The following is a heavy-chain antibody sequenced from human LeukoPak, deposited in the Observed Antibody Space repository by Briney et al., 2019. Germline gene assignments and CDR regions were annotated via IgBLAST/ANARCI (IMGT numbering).Heavy chain of an antibody. CDR2: IYYSGST. CDR1: GGSISSYY. J-gene: IGHJ4*02. D-gene: IGHD6-19*01. CDR3: ARHGGWHYFDY. V-gene: IGHV4-59*08. Sequence: SGTLSLTCTVSGGSISSYYWSWLRQPPGKGLEWIGYIYYSGSTNYNPSLKSRVTISVDTSKNQFSLKLSSVTAADTAVYYCARHGGWHYFDYWGQGTLVTVSS.